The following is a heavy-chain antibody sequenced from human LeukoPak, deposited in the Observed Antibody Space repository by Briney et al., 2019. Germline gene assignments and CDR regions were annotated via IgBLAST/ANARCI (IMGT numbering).Heavy chain of an antibody. CDR2: IIPILGIA. V-gene: IGHV1-69*04. D-gene: IGHD1-26*01. CDR3: AGSIVGANDFLDY. J-gene: IGHJ4*02. CDR1: GGTFSSYA. Sequence: ASVKVSCKASGGTFSSYAISWVRQAPGQGLEWMGRIIPILGIANYAQKFQGRVTITADKSTSTAYMELSSLRSEDTAVYYCAGSIVGANDFLDYWGQGTLVTVSS.